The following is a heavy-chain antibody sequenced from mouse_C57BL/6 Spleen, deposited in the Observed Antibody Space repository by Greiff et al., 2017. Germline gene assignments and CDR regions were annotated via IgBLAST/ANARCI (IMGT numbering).Heavy chain of an antibody. Sequence: VQLQQSGAELVRPGASVKLSCTASGSNITDYYMHWVKQRPEQGLEWIGRIDPEDGDTEYAPKFQGQATLTLDTSSNTAYLQLISLTSEDTSVYYCTAYVCYYGSSYEYAMDYWGQGTSVTVSS. CDR2: IDPEDGDT. J-gene: IGHJ4*01. D-gene: IGHD1-1*01. CDR1: GSNITDYY. CDR3: TAYVCYYGSSYEYAMDY. V-gene: IGHV14-1*01.